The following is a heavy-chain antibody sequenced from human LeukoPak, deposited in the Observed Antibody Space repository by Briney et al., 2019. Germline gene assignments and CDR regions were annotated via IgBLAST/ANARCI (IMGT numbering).Heavy chain of an antibody. Sequence: SETLSLTCTVSGGSISNSNYYWGWIRQPPGKGLEWIGGAYYSGTTYYSPSLKSRVTISVDTSRNHFSLNLNSVTAADTAVYYCARHSSSAWYYYFDYWGLGSFVTVSS. J-gene: IGHJ4*02. CDR2: AYYSGTT. CDR3: ARHSSSAWYYYFDY. D-gene: IGHD6-19*01. V-gene: IGHV4-39*01. CDR1: GGSISNSNYY.